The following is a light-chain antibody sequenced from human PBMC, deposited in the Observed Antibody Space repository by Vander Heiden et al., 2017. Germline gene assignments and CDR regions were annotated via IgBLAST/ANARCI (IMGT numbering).Light chain of an antibody. CDR1: SSSIGSNT. CDR2: SNN. Sequence: VLTQPPSASGTPGQRVTISCSGSSSSIGSNTVNWYQQLPGTAPKLLIYSNNQRPSGVPDRSSGSKSGTSASLAISGLQSEDEADYYCAAWDDSLNGWVFGGGTKLTVL. J-gene: IGLJ3*02. V-gene: IGLV1-44*01. CDR3: AAWDDSLNGWV.